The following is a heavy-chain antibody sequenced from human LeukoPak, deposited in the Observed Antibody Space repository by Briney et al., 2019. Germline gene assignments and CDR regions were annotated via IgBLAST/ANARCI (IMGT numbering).Heavy chain of an antibody. Sequence: GSLRLSCAASGFAFSSYAMSWVRQAPGKGLEWVSAISGSGGSTYYADSVKGRFTISRDNSKNTLYLQMNSLRAEDTAVYYCAREYYYGSSGYYYAWGQGTLVTVSS. D-gene: IGHD3-22*01. J-gene: IGHJ5*02. CDR1: GFAFSSYA. CDR2: ISGSGGST. V-gene: IGHV3-23*01. CDR3: AREYYYGSSGYYYA.